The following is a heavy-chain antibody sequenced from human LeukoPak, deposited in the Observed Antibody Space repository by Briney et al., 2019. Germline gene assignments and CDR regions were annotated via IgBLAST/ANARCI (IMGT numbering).Heavy chain of an antibody. D-gene: IGHD3-3*01. CDR3: ARLHYDFWSGYPRYYFDY. CDR1: GYSFTSYW. Sequence: GESLKISCKGSGYSFTSYWIGWVRQMPGKGLEWMGIIYPGDSDTRYSPSFQGQVTISADKSISTAYLQWSSLKASDTAMYYCARLHYDFWSGYPRYYFDYWGQGTLVTVSS. V-gene: IGHV5-51*01. J-gene: IGHJ4*02. CDR2: IYPGDSDT.